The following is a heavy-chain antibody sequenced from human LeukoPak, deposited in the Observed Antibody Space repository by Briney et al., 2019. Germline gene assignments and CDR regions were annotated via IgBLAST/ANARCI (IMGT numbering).Heavy chain of an antibody. CDR1: AGFISSGDYY. D-gene: IGHD2-2*01. V-gene: IGHV4-30-4*08. CDR2: IYYSGST. J-gene: IGHJ4*02. CDR3: ARSNGKYQLPRNY. Sequence: SQTLSLTRTVSAGFISSGDYYWSWIRQPPGKGLEWFGYIYYSGSTYYNPSLKSRVTISVDTSKNQFSLKLSSVTAADTAVYYCARSNGKYQLPRNYWGQGTLVTVPS.